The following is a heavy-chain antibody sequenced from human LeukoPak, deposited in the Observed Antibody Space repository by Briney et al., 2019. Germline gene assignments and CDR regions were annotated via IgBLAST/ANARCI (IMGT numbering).Heavy chain of an antibody. CDR2: IYYSGST. J-gene: IGHJ6*03. CDR3: ARRMGRRFGERYYYYHYMDV. Sequence: SETLSLTCTVSGGSISSSSYYWGWIRQPPGKGLEWIGSIYYSGSTYYNPSLKSRVTISVDTSKNQFSLKLSSVTAADTAMYYCARRMGRRFGERYYYYHYMDVWGKGTTVTISS. V-gene: IGHV4-39*07. D-gene: IGHD3-10*01. CDR1: GGSISSSSYY.